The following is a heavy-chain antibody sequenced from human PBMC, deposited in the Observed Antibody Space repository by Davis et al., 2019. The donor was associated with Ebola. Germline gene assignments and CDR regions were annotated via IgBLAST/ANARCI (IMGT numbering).Heavy chain of an antibody. CDR1: GYTFTAYY. V-gene: IGHV1-2*04. Sequence: ASVKVSCKPSGYTFTAYYMHWVRQAPGQGLEWMAWINPNNGDTNYAQNFQGWVTTTRDTSISTVYMELKRLTSDDTAVYYCARDPKRRVGMYYYGMDVWGQGTTVTVSS. CDR3: ARDPKRRVGMYYYGMDV. D-gene: IGHD2-2*01. J-gene: IGHJ6*02. CDR2: INPNNGDT.